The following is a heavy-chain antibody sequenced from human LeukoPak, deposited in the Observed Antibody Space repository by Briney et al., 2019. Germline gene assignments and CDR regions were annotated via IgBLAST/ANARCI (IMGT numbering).Heavy chain of an antibody. CDR2: MNPNSGNT. J-gene: IGHJ4*02. V-gene: IGHV1-8*03. CDR3: AILPPKYYYDSSGSSIVDY. D-gene: IGHD3-22*01. Sequence: ASVKVSCKASGYTFTSYDINWVRQATGQGLEWMGWMNPNSGNTGYAQKFQGRVTITRNTSISTAYMELSSLRSEDTAVYYCAILPPKYYYDSSGSSIVDYWGQGTLVTVSS. CDR1: GYTFTSYD.